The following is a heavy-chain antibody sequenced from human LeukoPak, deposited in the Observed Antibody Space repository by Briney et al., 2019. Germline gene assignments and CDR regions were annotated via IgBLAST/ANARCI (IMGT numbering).Heavy chain of an antibody. CDR1: GYTFTGYY. D-gene: IGHD6-6*01. V-gene: IGHV1-2*02. CDR3: AREESSSPYYYYGMDV. Sequence: GASVKVSCKASGYTFTGYYMHWVRQAPGQGPEWMGWINPNSGGTDYAQKFQGRVTMTRDTSISTAYMELSRLRSDDTAVYYCAREESSSPYYYYGMDVWGQGTTVTVSS. J-gene: IGHJ6*02. CDR2: INPNSGGT.